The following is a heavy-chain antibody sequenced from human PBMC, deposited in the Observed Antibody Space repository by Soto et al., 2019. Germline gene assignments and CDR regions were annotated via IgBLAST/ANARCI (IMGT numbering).Heavy chain of an antibody. CDR3: ARRYSSSWYGYFDY. CDR1: GGTFSSYA. J-gene: IGHJ4*02. D-gene: IGHD6-13*01. V-gene: IGHV1-69*01. CDR2: IIPIFGTA. Sequence: QVQLVQSGAEVKKPGSSVKVSCKASGGTFSSYAISWVRKAPGQGLEWMGGIIPIFGTANYAQKFQGRVTITADESTSTAYMELSSLRSEDTAVYYCARRYSSSWYGYFDYWGQGTLVTVS.